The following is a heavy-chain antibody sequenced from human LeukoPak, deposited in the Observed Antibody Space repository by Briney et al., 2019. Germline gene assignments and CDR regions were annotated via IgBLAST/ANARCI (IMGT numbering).Heavy chain of an antibody. J-gene: IGHJ4*02. V-gene: IGHV3-7*03. D-gene: IGHD6-19*01. CDR3: ARDSVSSGWSSDTYYFDY. CDR2: IKEDGSEK. Sequence: QPGGSQRLSCAASGFTFSSYWMSWVRQAPGKGLEWVANIKEDGSEKYYVDSVKGRFTISRDNAKNSLYLQMNSPRAEDTAVYYCARDSVSSGWSSDTYYFDYWGQGTLVTVSS. CDR1: GFTFSSYW.